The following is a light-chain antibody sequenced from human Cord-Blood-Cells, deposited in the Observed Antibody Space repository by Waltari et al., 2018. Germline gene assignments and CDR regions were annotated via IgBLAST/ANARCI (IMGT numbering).Light chain of an antibody. CDR3: QQSYSTPYT. V-gene: IGKV1-39*01. J-gene: IGKJ2*01. Sequence: DIHMTQSPTSLSASVGHRVTITCRASQSISSYLNWYQQKPGKGAKLLIYAASSLQSGVPSRFSGSGSGTDFTLTISSLQPEDFATYYCQQSYSTPYTFGQGTKLEIK. CDR2: AAS. CDR1: QSISSY.